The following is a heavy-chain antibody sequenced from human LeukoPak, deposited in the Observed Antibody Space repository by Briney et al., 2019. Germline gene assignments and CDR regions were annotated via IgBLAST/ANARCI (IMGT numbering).Heavy chain of an antibody. CDR1: GFTFSSYG. Sequence: GGSLRLSCAASGFTFSSYGMHWVRQAPGKGLEWVSYISSSGSTIYYADSVKGRFTISRDNAKNSLYLQMNSLRAEDTAVYYCARDRTTATRGLYYFDYWGQGTLVTVSA. J-gene: IGHJ4*02. CDR2: ISSSGSTI. CDR3: ARDRTTATRGLYYFDY. D-gene: IGHD4-11*01. V-gene: IGHV3-48*04.